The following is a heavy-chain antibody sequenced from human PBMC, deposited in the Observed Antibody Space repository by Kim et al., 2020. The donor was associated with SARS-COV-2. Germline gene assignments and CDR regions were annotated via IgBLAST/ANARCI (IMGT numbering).Heavy chain of an antibody. CDR3: ARGVYYYGSGSWGDY. V-gene: IGHV3-20*04. D-gene: IGHD3-10*01. CDR1: GFTFDDYG. Sequence: GGSLRLSCAASGFTFDDYGMSWVRQAPGKGLEWVSGINWNGGSTGYADSVKGRFTISRDNAKNSLYLQMNSLRAEDTALYYCARGVYYYGSGSWGDYWGQGILVTVSS. CDR2: INWNGGST. J-gene: IGHJ4*02.